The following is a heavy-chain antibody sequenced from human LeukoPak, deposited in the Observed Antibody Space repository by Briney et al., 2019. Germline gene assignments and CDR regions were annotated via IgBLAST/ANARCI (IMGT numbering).Heavy chain of an antibody. CDR3: VRGGPSGSGDY. J-gene: IGHJ4*02. CDR1: GYTLTAYW. CDR2: INKDGSTV. D-gene: IGHD3-10*01. V-gene: IGHV3-74*01. Sequence: GGSLRPSCAASGYTLTAYWMHWVRHAPEKGLVWVSRINKDGSTVTYTNSVKGRFTISRDNAQNTLSLEMKSLRVADTAVYYCVRGGPSGSGDYWGQGTLVTVSA.